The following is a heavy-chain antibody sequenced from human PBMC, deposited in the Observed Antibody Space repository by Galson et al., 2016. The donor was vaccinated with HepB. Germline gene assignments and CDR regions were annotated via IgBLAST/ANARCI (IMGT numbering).Heavy chain of an antibody. Sequence: SVKVSCKASGYTFSDYFMHWVRQAPGQRLEWMGGINAGNGNTIFSQHFQGRVTITGDTSANTIYMELGSLRSEDTAIYFCARGMDTSMVTLDYWGQGTLVTVSS. CDR3: ARGMDTSMVTLDY. V-gene: IGHV1-3*01. J-gene: IGHJ4*02. D-gene: IGHD5-18*01. CDR1: GYTFSDYF. CDR2: INAGNGNT.